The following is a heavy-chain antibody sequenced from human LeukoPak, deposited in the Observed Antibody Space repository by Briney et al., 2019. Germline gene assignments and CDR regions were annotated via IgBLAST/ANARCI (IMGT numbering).Heavy chain of an antibody. Sequence: ASVKVSCKASGGTFSSYAISWVRQAPGQGLEGMGGIIPIFGTANYAQKFQGRVTITADKSTSTAYMELSSLRSEDTAVYYCARIGTDYYGSGSYYTSRYYYYMDVWGKGTTVTVSS. V-gene: IGHV1-69*06. D-gene: IGHD3-10*01. CDR2: IIPIFGTA. CDR3: ARIGTDYYGSGSYYTSRYYYYMDV. J-gene: IGHJ6*03. CDR1: GGTFSSYA.